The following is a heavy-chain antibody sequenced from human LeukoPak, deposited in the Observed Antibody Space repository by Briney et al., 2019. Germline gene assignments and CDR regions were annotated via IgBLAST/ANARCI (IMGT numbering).Heavy chain of an antibody. CDR3: ARGGGSSTYGMDV. J-gene: IGHJ6*02. Sequence: ASVKVSCKASGYIFTTYDISWVRQAPGQGLEWMGWISTYNGNTNYAQNLRGRVTMTTDTSTSTAYMEVRSLRSDDTAVYYCARGGGSSTYGMDVWGQGPRSPSP. D-gene: IGHD1-26*01. V-gene: IGHV1-18*01. CDR1: GYIFTTYD. CDR2: ISTYNGNT.